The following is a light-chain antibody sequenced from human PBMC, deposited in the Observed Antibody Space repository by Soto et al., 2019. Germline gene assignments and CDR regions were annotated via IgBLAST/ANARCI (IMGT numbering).Light chain of an antibody. CDR3: SSYTSSSTVV. CDR2: EVT. V-gene: IGLV2-14*01. Sequence: QSVLTQPASVSGSPGQSITISCTGTSRDVGGYNYVSWYQQHPGKAPKLMIYEVTNRPSGVSNRFSGSKSGNTASLTISGLQAEDEADYHCSSYTSSSTVVFGGGTKLTVL. J-gene: IGLJ3*02. CDR1: SRDVGGYNY.